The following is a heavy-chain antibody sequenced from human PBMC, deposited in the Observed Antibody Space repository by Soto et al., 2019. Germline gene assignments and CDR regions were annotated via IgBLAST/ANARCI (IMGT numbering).Heavy chain of an antibody. D-gene: IGHD6-6*01. CDR1: GGTFSSYA. V-gene: IGHV1-69*01. J-gene: IGHJ6*02. CDR2: IIPIFGTA. Sequence: QVQLVQSGAEVKKPGSSVKVSCKASGGTFSSYAISWVRQAPGQGLEWMGGIIPIFGTANYAQKFQGRVTITADESTSTAYMELSSLRSEDTAVYYCARGEYSSSSIGDYYYYYGMDVWCQGTTVTVSS. CDR3: ARGEYSSSSIGDYYYYYGMDV.